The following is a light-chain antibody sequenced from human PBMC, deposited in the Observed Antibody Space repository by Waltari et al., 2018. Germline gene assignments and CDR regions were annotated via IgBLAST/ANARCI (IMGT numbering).Light chain of an antibody. CDR3: SSQTLDGLVL. Sequence: QSALTQPASVSGSPGQSITISCSGVGSAVGASDSVSWHQHHPGKAPQVIIYYVTNRPSGVSDRFSASKSANTASLTISRLQPEDEADYYCSSQTLDGLVLFGGGTRLTVL. CDR2: YVT. V-gene: IGLV2-14*03. J-gene: IGLJ2*01. CDR1: GSAVGASDS.